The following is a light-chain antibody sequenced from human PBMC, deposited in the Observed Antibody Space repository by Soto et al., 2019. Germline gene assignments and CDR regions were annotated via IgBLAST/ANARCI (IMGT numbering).Light chain of an antibody. V-gene: IGKV3-20*01. CDR2: GAS. J-gene: IGKJ4*01. CDR1: QSVSSNN. CDR3: QQYNSYPPLT. Sequence: EIVFTQSPGTLSLSPGERATLSCSSSQSVSSNNLAWYQQRPGQAPRVVIYGASSRATGIPDRFSGSGSGTEFTLTISSLQPDDFATYYCQQYNSYPPLTFGGGTRWIS.